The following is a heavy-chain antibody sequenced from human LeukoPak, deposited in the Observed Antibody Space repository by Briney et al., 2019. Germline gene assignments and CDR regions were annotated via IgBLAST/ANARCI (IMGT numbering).Heavy chain of an antibody. Sequence: GGSLRLSCAASGFTFSSYGMHWVRQAPGKVLEWVAFIRYDGTNKYYGDSVKGRFTISRDNSKSTLYLQMNSLRVEDTGVYYCAKKVRVDRATKRYYHMDVWGKGTTVTVSS. CDR1: GFTFSSYG. D-gene: IGHD5-18*01. V-gene: IGHV3-30*02. J-gene: IGHJ6*03. CDR2: IRYDGTNK. CDR3: AKKVRVDRATKRYYHMDV.